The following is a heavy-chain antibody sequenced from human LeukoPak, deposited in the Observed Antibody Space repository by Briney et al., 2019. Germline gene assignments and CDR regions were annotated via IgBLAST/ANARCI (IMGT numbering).Heavy chain of an antibody. V-gene: IGHV3-23*01. Sequence: SGGSLRLSCAASGFTFSTYVMSWARQAPGKGLEWVSAISGSGGSTYYADSVKGRFTISRDNSKNTLYLQMNSLGADDTAVYYCAKGNWRYFDYWGQGTLVTVSS. D-gene: IGHD1-1*01. CDR1: GFTFSTYV. J-gene: IGHJ4*02. CDR3: AKGNWRYFDY. CDR2: ISGSGGST.